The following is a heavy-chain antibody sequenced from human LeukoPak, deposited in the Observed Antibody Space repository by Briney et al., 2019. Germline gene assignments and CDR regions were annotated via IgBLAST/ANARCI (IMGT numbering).Heavy chain of an antibody. D-gene: IGHD2-2*01. CDR2: IYPGDSDT. CDR1: GYSFTSYW. J-gene: IGHJ4*02. Sequence: PGESLKISCKGSGYSFTSYWIGWVRQMPGKGLEWMGNIYPGDSDTRYSPSFQGQVTISADKSISTAYLQWSSLKASDTAMYYCARQYCSSTSCYESDYWGQGTLVTVSS. CDR3: ARQYCSSTSCYESDY. V-gene: IGHV5-51*01.